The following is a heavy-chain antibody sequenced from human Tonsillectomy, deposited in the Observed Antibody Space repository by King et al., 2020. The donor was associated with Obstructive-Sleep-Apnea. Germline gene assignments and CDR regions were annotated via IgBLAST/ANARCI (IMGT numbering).Heavy chain of an antibody. CDR1: GYRFTSYW. Sequence: QLVQSGAEVKKPGESLKISCKGSGYRFTSYWIGWVRQMPGKGLDWMGIIYPGDSDTRYSPSFQGQVPISADKSISTAYLQWSGLKASDTAMYYCARQGVRGTIVVIPAADGFDYWGQGTLVTVSS. J-gene: IGHJ4*02. V-gene: IGHV5-51*01. CDR3: ARQGVRGTIVVIPAADGFDY. CDR2: IYPGDSDT. D-gene: IGHD2-2*01.